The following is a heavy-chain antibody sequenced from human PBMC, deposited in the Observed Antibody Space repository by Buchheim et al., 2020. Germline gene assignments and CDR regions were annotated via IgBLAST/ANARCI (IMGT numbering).Heavy chain of an antibody. V-gene: IGHV3-74*03. CDR2: IKGDGSSI. CDR3: ARDEDYGGNSNFDC. CDR1: GCTFSSYW. D-gene: IGHD4-23*01. Sequence: EVQLVESGGGLVQPGGSLRLSCAASGCTFSSYWMHWVRQAPGKGLEWVSRIKGDGSSIMLGDSVKGRLYIARDNAKNTLFLQMNSLRAEDTAVYYCARDEDYGGNSNFDCWGQGTL. J-gene: IGHJ4*02.